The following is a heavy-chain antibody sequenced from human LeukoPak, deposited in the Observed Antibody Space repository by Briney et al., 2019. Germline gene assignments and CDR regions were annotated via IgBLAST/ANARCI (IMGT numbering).Heavy chain of an antibody. CDR1: GGSFSGYY. D-gene: IGHD6-13*01. Sequence: PSETLSLTCAVYGGSFSGYYWSWIRQPPGKGLEWIGEINHSGSTNYNPSLKSRVTISVDTSKNQFSLKLSSVTAADTAVYYCARGRRLLAAAGVKEFDYWGQRTLVTVSS. CDR2: INHSGST. V-gene: IGHV4-34*01. J-gene: IGHJ4*02. CDR3: ARGRRLLAAAGVKEFDY.